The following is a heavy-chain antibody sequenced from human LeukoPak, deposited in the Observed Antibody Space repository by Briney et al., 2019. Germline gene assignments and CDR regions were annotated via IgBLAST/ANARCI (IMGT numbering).Heavy chain of an antibody. Sequence: SVKVSCKASGGTFSSYAISWVRQAPGQGLEWMGRIIPILGIANYAQKFQGRVTITADKSTSTAYMELSSLRSEDTAVYYCARRSGYSYGTSYYYYGMDVWGQGTRVIVSS. CDR2: IIPILGIA. D-gene: IGHD5-18*01. CDR1: GGTFSSYA. J-gene: IGHJ6*02. CDR3: ARRSGYSYGTSYYYYGMDV. V-gene: IGHV1-69*04.